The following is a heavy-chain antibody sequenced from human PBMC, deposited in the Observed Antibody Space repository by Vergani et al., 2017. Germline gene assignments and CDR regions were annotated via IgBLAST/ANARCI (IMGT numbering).Heavy chain of an antibody. Sequence: QVQLVESGGGLVKPGGSLRLSCAASGFTFSDYYMSWIRQAPGKGLEWVSYISSSGSTIYYADSVKGRFTISRDNAKNSLYLQMNSLRAEDTAVYYCARDRCGGDCYALLPSHRYFDLWGRGTLVTVSS. J-gene: IGHJ2*01. CDR3: ARDRCGGDCYALLPSHRYFDL. D-gene: IGHD2-21*01. CDR1: GFTFSDYY. CDR2: ISSSGSTI. V-gene: IGHV3-11*01.